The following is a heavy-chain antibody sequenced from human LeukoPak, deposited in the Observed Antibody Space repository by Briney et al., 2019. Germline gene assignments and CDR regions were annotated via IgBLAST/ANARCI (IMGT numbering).Heavy chain of an antibody. Sequence: GGSLRLSCAASGFTFSSYAMSWVRQAPGKGLEWVSAISGSGGSTYYADSVKGRFTISRDNSKNTLYLQMNSLRAEDTAVYYWSCFGVGNFRAFDSWGQGTMVTVSS. D-gene: IGHD3-3*01. CDR1: GFTFSSYA. CDR2: ISGSGGST. CDR3: SCFGVGNFRAFDS. J-gene: IGHJ3*02. V-gene: IGHV3-23*01.